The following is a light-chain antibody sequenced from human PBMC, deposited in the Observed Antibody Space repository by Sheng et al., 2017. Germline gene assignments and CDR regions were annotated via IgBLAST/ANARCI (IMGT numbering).Light chain of an antibody. CDR3: QQYGRSPLT. V-gene: IGKV3-20*01. CDR2: GAS. CDR1: QSVSSSY. Sequence: EIVLTQSPATLSLSPGERATLSCRASQSVSSSYLAWYQQKPGQAPRLLIYGASSRATGISDRFSGSGSGADFTLSISRLEPEDFAVYYCQQYGRSPLTFGGGTKVEI. J-gene: IGKJ4*01.